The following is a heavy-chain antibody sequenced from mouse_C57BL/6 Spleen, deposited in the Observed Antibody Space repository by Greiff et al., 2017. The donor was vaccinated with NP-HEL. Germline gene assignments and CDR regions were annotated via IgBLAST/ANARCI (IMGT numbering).Heavy chain of an antibody. J-gene: IGHJ3*01. V-gene: IGHV5-4*03. CDR1: GFTFSSYA. CDR3: ARDYYSNLAWFAY. D-gene: IGHD2-5*01. Sequence: EVKLMESGGGLVKPGGSLKLSCAASGFTFSSYAMSWVRQTPEKRLEWVATISDGGSYTYYPDNVKGRFTISRDNAKNNLYLQMSHLKSEDTAMYYCARDYYSNLAWFAYWGQGTLVTVSA. CDR2: ISDGGSYT.